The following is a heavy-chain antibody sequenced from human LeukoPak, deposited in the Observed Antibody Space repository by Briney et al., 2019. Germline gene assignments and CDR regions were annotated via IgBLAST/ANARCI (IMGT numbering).Heavy chain of an antibody. D-gene: IGHD2-8*01. J-gene: IGHJ6*02. CDR1: GFTFSSYW. Sequence: GGSLRLSCAASGFTFSSYWMSWVRQAPGKGLEWVAIIKQDGSEKYYVDSVKGRFTISRDNAKNSLYLQMNSLRAEDTAVYYCAKSLGAYCTNGVCYGIYYYGMDVWGQGTTVTVSS. CDR3: AKSLGAYCTNGVCYGIYYYGMDV. CDR2: IKQDGSEK. V-gene: IGHV3-7*03.